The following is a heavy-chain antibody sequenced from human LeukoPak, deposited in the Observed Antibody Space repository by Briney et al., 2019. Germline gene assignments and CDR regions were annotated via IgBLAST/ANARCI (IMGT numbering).Heavy chain of an antibody. V-gene: IGHV3-48*02. J-gene: IGHJ3*02. D-gene: IGHD1-26*01. CDR1: GFNFSSYD. Sequence: GGSLRLSCAASGFNFSSYDMNWVRQAPGKGQEWVSYISSRSSTKHYADSVKGRFTISRDNAKDSLYLQMKSLRDEDTAVYYCAGSVGASGGDAFDIWGQGTMATVSS. CDR2: ISSRSSTK. CDR3: AGSVGASGGDAFDI.